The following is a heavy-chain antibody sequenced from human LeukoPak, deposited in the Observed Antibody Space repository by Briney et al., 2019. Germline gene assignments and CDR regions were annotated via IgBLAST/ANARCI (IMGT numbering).Heavy chain of an antibody. V-gene: IGHV4-59*01. J-gene: IGHJ4*02. D-gene: IGHD1-1*01. CDR1: GDSIIGYY. Sequence: PSETLSLTCTVSGDSIIGYYWSWIRQPPGKGLEWIGYIHYTGSTNYNPSLKSRIIISVDTSRSHFSLKLSSATAADTAVYYCARGERLGPDFWGQGTLVTVSS. CDR2: IHYTGST. CDR3: ARGERLGPDF.